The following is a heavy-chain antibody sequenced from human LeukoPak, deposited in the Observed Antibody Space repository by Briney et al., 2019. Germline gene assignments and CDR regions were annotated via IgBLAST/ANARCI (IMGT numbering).Heavy chain of an antibody. Sequence: GGSLRLSCAASGFTVSSNYMSWVRQAPGKGLEWGSVIYSGGSTYYADSVKGRFTISRDNSKNTLYLQMNSLRAEDTAVYYCARGHYYDSSGYPYYFDYWGQGTLVTVSS. J-gene: IGHJ4*02. CDR3: ARGHYYDSSGYPYYFDY. V-gene: IGHV3-53*01. D-gene: IGHD3-22*01. CDR1: GFTVSSNY. CDR2: IYSGGST.